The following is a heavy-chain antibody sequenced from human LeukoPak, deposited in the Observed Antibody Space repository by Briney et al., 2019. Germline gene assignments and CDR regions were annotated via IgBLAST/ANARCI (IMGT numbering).Heavy chain of an antibody. Sequence: SVTVSCKASGGTFSSYAISWVRQAPGQGLEWMGRIIPILGIANYAQKFQGRVTITADNSTSTAYMELSSLRSEDTAVYYCARDLSGSSDRTGYWGQGTLVTVSS. V-gene: IGHV1-69*04. J-gene: IGHJ4*02. CDR2: IIPILGIA. CDR3: ARDLSGSSDRTGY. CDR1: GGTFSSYA. D-gene: IGHD1-26*01.